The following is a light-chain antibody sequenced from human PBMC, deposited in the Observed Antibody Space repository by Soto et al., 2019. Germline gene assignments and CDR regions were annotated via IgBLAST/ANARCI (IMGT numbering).Light chain of an antibody. CDR1: QSLLHSNGYNY. J-gene: IGKJ2*01. V-gene: IGKV2-28*01. CDR3: MQALQTPPYT. Sequence: DIVMTQSPLSLPVTPGEPASISCRSSQSLLHSNGYNYLDWYLQKPGQSPRLLIYFASNRASGVPDRFSGSGSGTDFTLKISRVEAEDVGVYYCMQALQTPPYTFGQGTKLEIK. CDR2: FAS.